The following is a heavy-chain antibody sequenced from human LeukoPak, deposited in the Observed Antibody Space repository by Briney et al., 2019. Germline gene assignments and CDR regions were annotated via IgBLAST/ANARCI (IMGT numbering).Heavy chain of an antibody. D-gene: IGHD2-2*01. Sequence: ASVKVSCKASGYTFTSYGISWVRQAPGQGLEWMGWISAYNGNTNYAQKLQGRVTMTTDTSTSTAYMELRSLRSDDTAVYYCAREDCSGTSCSPPFDYWGQGTLVTVSS. V-gene: IGHV1-18*01. CDR1: GYTFTSYG. CDR3: AREDCSGTSCSPPFDY. J-gene: IGHJ4*02. CDR2: ISAYNGNT.